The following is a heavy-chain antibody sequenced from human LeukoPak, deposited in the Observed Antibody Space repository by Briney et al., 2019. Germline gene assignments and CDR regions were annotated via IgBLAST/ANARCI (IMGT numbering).Heavy chain of an antibody. Sequence: GASVKVSCKVSGYTLTELSMHWVRQAPGKGIEWMGGFDPEDGETIYAQKFQGRVTMTEDTSTDTAYMELSSLRSEDTAVYYCATDFPYYYDSSGYYFGYWGQGTLVTVSS. V-gene: IGHV1-24*01. CDR3: ATDFPYYYDSSGYYFGY. CDR2: FDPEDGET. J-gene: IGHJ4*02. D-gene: IGHD3-22*01. CDR1: GYTLTELS.